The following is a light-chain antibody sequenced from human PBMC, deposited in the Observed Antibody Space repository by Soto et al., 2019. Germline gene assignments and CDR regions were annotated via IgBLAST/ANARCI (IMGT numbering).Light chain of an antibody. J-gene: IGKJ1*01. CDR3: HQYHNWWT. CDR2: GAS. Sequence: EIVMTQSPATLSVSPGERATLSCRASQSVSSNLAWYQQKPGQAPRLLIYGASTRATGIPARFSGSGSGTEFTLTISSLQSEDFAVYSCHQYHNWWTFGQGTKVEIK. CDR1: QSVSSN. V-gene: IGKV3-15*01.